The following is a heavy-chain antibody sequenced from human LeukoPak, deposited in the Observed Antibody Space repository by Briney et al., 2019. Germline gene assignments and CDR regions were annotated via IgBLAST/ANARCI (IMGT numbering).Heavy chain of an antibody. CDR2: ISSNGGST. V-gene: IGHV3-64*01. CDR3: ARGGLLWFGELNDY. CDR1: GFTFSSYA. Sequence: GGSLRLSCAASGFTFSSYAMHWVRQAPGKGLEYVSAISSNGGSTYYANSVKGRFTISRDNSKNTLYLQMGSLRAEDMAVYYCARGGLLWFGELNDYWGQGTLVTVSS. J-gene: IGHJ4*02. D-gene: IGHD3-10*01.